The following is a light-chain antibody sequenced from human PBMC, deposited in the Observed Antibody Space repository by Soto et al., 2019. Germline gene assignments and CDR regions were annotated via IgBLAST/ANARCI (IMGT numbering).Light chain of an antibody. CDR1: SSNIGSNY. V-gene: IGLV1-47*01. Sequence: QLVLTQPPSASGTPGQRVTISGSGSSSNIGSNYVSWFQHLPGTAPKVLIYRSHQRPSGVPDRFSGSKSGTSASLAISGLRSEDEADYYCASWDDSLRGYVFGTGTKITVL. CDR2: RSH. CDR3: ASWDDSLRGYV. J-gene: IGLJ1*01.